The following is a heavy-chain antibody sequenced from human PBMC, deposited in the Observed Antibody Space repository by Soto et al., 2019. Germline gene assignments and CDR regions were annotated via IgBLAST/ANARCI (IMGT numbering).Heavy chain of an antibody. V-gene: IGHV1-18*01. CDR2: ISAYNGNT. J-gene: IGHJ3*02. D-gene: IGHD3-22*01. Sequence: ASVKVSCKASGYTFTSYGISWVRQAPGQGLEWMGWISAYNGNTNYAQKLQGRVTMTTDTSTSTAYMELRSLRSDDTAVYYCARDPQRYYYDSSGYVAFDIWGQGTMVTVSS. CDR1: GYTFTSYG. CDR3: ARDPQRYYYDSSGYVAFDI.